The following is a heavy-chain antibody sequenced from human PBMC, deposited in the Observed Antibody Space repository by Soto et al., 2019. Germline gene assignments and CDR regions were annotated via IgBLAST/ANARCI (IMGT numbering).Heavy chain of an antibody. D-gene: IGHD5-12*01. CDR1: GYTVTSYG. CDR3: ARVLGGYSGYDYAPRTFDY. CDR2: ISAYNGNT. Sequence: ASVKVSCKASGYTVTSYGISWVRQAPGQGLEWMGWISAYNGNTNYAQKLQGRVTMTTDTSTSTAYMELRSLRSDDTAVYYCARVLGGYSGYDYAPRTFDYWGQGTLVTVSS. J-gene: IGHJ4*02. V-gene: IGHV1-18*01.